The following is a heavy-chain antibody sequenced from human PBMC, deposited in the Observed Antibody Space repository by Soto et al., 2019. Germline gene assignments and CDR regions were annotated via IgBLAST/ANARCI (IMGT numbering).Heavy chain of an antibody. J-gene: IGHJ3*02. CDR3: AAGDYYDSSGYYYKAFDI. V-gene: IGHV1-58*01. D-gene: IGHD3-22*01. CDR2: IVVGSGNT. CDR1: GFTFTSSA. Sequence: SVKVSCKASGFTFTSSAVQWVRQARGQRLEWIGWIVVGSGNTNYAQKFQERVTITRDMSTSTAYMELSSLRSEDTAVYYCAAGDYYDSSGYYYKAFDIWGQGTMVTVS.